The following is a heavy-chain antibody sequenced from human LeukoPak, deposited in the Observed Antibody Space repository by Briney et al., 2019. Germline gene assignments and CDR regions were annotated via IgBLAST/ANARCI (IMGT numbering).Heavy chain of an antibody. CDR3: AKARGAGYGSGSYYQAYFDY. D-gene: IGHD3-10*01. Sequence: PGGSLRLSCAASGFTFDDYTMDWVRQAPGKGLEWVSLISWDGGSTYYADSVKGRFTISRDNSKNSLYLQMNSLRTEDTALYYCAKARGAGYGSGSYYQAYFDYWGQGTLVTVSS. V-gene: IGHV3-43*01. CDR1: GFTFDDYT. CDR2: ISWDGGST. J-gene: IGHJ4*02.